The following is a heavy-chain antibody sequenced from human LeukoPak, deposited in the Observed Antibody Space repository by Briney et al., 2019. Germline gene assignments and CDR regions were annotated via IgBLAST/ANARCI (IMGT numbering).Heavy chain of an antibody. CDR1: GLTFVEYA. V-gene: IGHV3-49*04. J-gene: IGHJ4*02. Sequence: PGRSLRLSCTASGLTFVEYAMSWVRQAPGKGLEWVGVIRSKAYGGTTDYAASVKGRFTISRDDSKSIAYLQMNSLKSEDTAVYHCLYYYDSSGYYLPDHWGQGTLVTVSS. CDR2: IRSKAYGGTT. D-gene: IGHD3-22*01. CDR3: LYYYDSSGYYLPDH.